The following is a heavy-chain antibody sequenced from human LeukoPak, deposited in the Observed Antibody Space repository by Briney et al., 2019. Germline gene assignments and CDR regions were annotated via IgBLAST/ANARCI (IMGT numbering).Heavy chain of an antibody. Sequence: PGGSLRLSCTAPGFTFGDYAMSSVRQAPGKGLEWVGFIRSNAYGRTTEYAASVKGRFTISRDDSKSIAYLQMNSLKTEDTAVYYCTREYEFSSAYYYDSSGYTLFGYWGQGTLVTVSS. CDR2: IRSNAYGRTT. D-gene: IGHD3-22*01. V-gene: IGHV3-49*04. J-gene: IGHJ4*02. CDR3: TREYEFSSAYYYDSSGYTLFGY. CDR1: GFTFGDYA.